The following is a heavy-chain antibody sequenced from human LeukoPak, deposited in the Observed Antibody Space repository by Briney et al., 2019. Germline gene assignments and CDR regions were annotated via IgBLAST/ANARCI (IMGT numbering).Heavy chain of an antibody. J-gene: IGHJ4*02. Sequence: PSETLSLTCAVYGGSFSGYYWSWIRQPPGKGLEWIGEINHSGSTNYNPSLKSRVTISVDTSKNQFSLKLSSVTAADTAVYYCARALTYYYDSSGYYSRLTYFDYWGQGTLVTVSS. CDR2: INHSGST. D-gene: IGHD3-22*01. CDR3: ARALTYYYDSSGYYSRLTYFDY. V-gene: IGHV4-34*01. CDR1: GGSFSGYY.